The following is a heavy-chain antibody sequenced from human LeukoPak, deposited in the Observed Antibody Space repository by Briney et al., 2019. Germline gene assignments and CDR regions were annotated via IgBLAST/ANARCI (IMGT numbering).Heavy chain of an antibody. V-gene: IGHV4-59*08. CDR2: IYYSGST. CDR3: ARLHSSGWDEGFDY. D-gene: IGHD6-19*01. J-gene: IGHJ4*02. CDR1: GGSISSYY. Sequence: ETLSLTCTVSGGSISSYYWSWIRQPPGKGLEGIGYIYYSGSTNYNPSLKSRVTISVDTSKNQFSLKLSSVTAADTAVYYCARLHSSGWDEGFDYWGQGTLVTVSS.